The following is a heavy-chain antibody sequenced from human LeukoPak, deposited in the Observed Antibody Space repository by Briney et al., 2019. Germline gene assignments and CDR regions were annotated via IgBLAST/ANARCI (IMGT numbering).Heavy chain of an antibody. CDR3: ARADRDGNKRFLD. D-gene: IGHD5-24*01. CDR1: GFTFSSYS. V-gene: IGHV3-48*02. J-gene: IGHJ4*02. CDR2: VSSSGTTT. Sequence: GGSLRLSCAASGFTFSSYSVIWARQAPGKGLEWVSYVSSSGTTTYYADSVKGRLTISRDNGKNLVSLQMNSLRDEDTAVYYCARADRDGNKRFLDWGQGTLVTVSS.